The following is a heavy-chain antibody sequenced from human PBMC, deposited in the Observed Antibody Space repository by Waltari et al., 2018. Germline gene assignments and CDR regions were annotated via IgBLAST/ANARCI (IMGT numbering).Heavy chain of an antibody. J-gene: IGHJ6*03. Sequence: QVQLQESGPGLVKPSETLSLTCTVSGGSISSYYWSWIRQPAGQGLEWIGRIYPRGDTNYTPPLRSRVTMSLDTSKNQISLNLSSVTAADTAVYYCARELSDFWSGYYYYYMDVWGKGTTVTISS. CDR1: GGSISSYY. CDR3: ARELSDFWSGYYYYYMDV. D-gene: IGHD3-3*01. CDR2: IYPRGDT. V-gene: IGHV4-4*07.